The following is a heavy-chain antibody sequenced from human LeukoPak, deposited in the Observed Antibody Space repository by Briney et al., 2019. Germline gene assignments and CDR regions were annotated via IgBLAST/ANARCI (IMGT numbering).Heavy chain of an antibody. CDR1: GGSFSGYY. CDR2: IDHSGGT. D-gene: IGHD4-11*01. Sequence: SETLSLTCAVYGGSFSGYYWSWIRQPPGEGLEWIGEIDHSGGTNYNPSLKSRVTISLDTSKNQFSLKLNSVTAADTAVYYCARAVQITVTRYYYYGMDVWGQGTTVTVSS. V-gene: IGHV4-34*01. CDR3: ARAVQITVTRYYYYGMDV. J-gene: IGHJ6*02.